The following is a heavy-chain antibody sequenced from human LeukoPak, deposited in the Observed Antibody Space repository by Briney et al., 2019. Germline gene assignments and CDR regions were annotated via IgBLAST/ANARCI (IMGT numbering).Heavy chain of an antibody. CDR1: GGSISSGDYY. D-gene: IGHD6-13*01. Sequence: TSQTLSLTCTVSGGSISSGDYYWSWIRQPPGKGLEWIGYIYYSGSTYYNPSLKSRVTISVDTSKNQFSLKLSSVTAADTAVYYCARGSIAAAGIGYFDYGGQGTLVTVSS. J-gene: IGHJ4*02. V-gene: IGHV4-30-4*08. CDR2: IYYSGST. CDR3: ARGSIAAAGIGYFDY.